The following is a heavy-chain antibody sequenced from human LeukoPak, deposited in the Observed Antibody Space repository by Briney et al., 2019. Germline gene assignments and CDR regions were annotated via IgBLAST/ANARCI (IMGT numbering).Heavy chain of an antibody. Sequence: ASVKFSCKASGGIFRTYGISWVRQAPGQGLEWVGRIIPIVGVTNYAQKFQGRVTITADKSTSTAYMELSSLRSEDTAVYYCTRETGGNSASDAFDIWGQGTMVTVSS. CDR1: GGIFRTYG. CDR2: IIPIVGVT. J-gene: IGHJ3*02. CDR3: TRETGGNSASDAFDI. V-gene: IGHV1-69*04. D-gene: IGHD4-23*01.